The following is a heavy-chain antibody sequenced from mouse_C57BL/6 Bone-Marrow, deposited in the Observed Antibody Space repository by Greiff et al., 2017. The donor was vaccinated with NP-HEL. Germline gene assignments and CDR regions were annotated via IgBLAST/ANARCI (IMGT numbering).Heavy chain of an antibody. Sequence: VQLQQSGPELVKPGASVKISCKASGYTFTDYYMNWVKQSHGKSLEWIGDINPNNGGTSYNQKFKGKATLTVDKSSSTAYMELRSLTSEDSAVYYCARPFGTTVVEGYFDYWGQGTTLTVSS. D-gene: IGHD1-1*01. V-gene: IGHV1-26*01. J-gene: IGHJ2*01. CDR2: INPNNGGT. CDR1: GYTFTDYY. CDR3: ARPFGTTVVEGYFDY.